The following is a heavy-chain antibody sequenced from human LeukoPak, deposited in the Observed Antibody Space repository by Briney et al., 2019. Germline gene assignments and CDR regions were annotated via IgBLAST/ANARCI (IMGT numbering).Heavy chain of an antibody. D-gene: IGHD3-3*01. Sequence: SETLSLTCAVYGGSFSGYYWSWIRQPPGKGLEWIGEINHSGSTNYNPSLKSRVTISVDTSKNQFSLKLSSVTAADTAVYYCARHYDFWSGLLDYWGQGTLVTVSS. J-gene: IGHJ4*02. CDR3: ARHYDFWSGLLDY. V-gene: IGHV4-34*01. CDR1: GGSFSGYY. CDR2: INHSGST.